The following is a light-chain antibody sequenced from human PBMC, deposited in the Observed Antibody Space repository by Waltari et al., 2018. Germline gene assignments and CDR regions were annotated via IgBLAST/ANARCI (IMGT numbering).Light chain of an antibody. CDR3: QQYNSYSLT. V-gene: IGKV1-5*03. CDR2: KAS. Sequence: DIQMTQSPSTLSASVGDRVTITCRASQLAWYQQKPGKGPKVLIYKASSLESGVPSRFCGSGCGKEFTLTISSPQPDDFASYYCQQYNSYSLTFGGGTKVKIK. J-gene: IGKJ4*01. CDR1: Q.